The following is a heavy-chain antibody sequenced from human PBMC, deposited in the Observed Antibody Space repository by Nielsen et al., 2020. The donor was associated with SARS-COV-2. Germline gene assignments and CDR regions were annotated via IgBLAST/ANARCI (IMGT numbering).Heavy chain of an antibody. CDR2: IDYGGST. Sequence: GSLRLSCTVSGGSVSSDIYYWTWIRQPPGKGLEWIGYIDYGGSTNYKSSLKSRVTISVDTSKNQFSLKLSSVTAADTAVYYCARGHTGYSSALTWGQGTLVTVSS. D-gene: IGHD6-19*01. CDR3: ARGHTGYSSALT. V-gene: IGHV4-61*01. CDR1: GGSVSSDIYY. J-gene: IGHJ5*02.